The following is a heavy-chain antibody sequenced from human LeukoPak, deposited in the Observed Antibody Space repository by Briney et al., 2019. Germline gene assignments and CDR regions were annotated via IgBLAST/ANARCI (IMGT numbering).Heavy chain of an antibody. CDR2: IIPIFGTA. CDR1: GYTFTIFH. J-gene: IGHJ4*02. Sequence: SMKVSCKASGYTFTIFHIHWVRQAPGQGLEWMGGIIPIFGTANYAQKFQGRVTITADESTSTAYMELSSLRSEDTAVYYCARGGVGATLDYWGQGTLVTVSS. CDR3: ARGGVGATLDY. V-gene: IGHV1-69*13. D-gene: IGHD1-26*01.